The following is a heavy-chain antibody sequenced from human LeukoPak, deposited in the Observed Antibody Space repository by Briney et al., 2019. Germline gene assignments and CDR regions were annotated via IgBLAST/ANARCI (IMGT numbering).Heavy chain of an antibody. CDR3: ARAGRGYHILTGYFDYYYGMDV. D-gene: IGHD3-9*01. CDR1: GFTFSNYW. V-gene: IGHV3-74*01. J-gene: IGHJ6*02. CDR2: INSDGSNT. Sequence: GGSLRLSCAASGFTFSNYWMHWVRQAPGKGLVWVSRINSDGSNTSYADSVKGRFTISRDNAENTLYLQMNSLRAEDTAVYYCARAGRGYHILTGYFDYYYGMDVWGQGTTVTVSS.